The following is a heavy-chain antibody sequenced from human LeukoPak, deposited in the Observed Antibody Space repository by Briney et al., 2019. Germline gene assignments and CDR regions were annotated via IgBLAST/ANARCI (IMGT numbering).Heavy chain of an antibody. CDR1: GFTFSNYG. J-gene: IGHJ4*02. CDR3: ATPTVAGKGY. D-gene: IGHD6-19*01. CDR2: ISSRSSTI. V-gene: IGHV3-48*04. Sequence: PGGSLRLSCAASGFTFSNYGMNWVRQAPGKGLEWVSYISSRSSTIYYADSVKGRFTVSRDNAKNSLYLQMNSLRAEDTAVYYCATPTVAGKGYWGQGTLVTVSS.